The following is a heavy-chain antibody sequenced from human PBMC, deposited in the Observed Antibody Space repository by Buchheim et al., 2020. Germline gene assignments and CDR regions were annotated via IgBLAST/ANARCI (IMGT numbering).Heavy chain of an antibody. CDR1: GGSVSSGSYY. J-gene: IGHJ5*01. CDR3: ARGLRSSSWFDY. V-gene: IGHV4-61*01. Sequence: QVQLQESGPGLVKPSETLSLTCTVSGGSVSSGSYYWSWIRQPPGKGLEWIGYVYSSGSTNYNPSLKRRLTISVDTSTNQFSLRLSAVTAADTAVYYWARGLRSSSWFDYWGQGTL. D-gene: IGHD6-13*01. CDR2: VYSSGST.